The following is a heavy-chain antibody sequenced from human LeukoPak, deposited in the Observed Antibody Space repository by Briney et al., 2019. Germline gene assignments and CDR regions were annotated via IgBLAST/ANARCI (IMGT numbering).Heavy chain of an antibody. D-gene: IGHD6-19*01. V-gene: IGHV1-18*01. CDR2: ISAYNGNT. Sequence: EASVKVSCKASGYTFTSYGISWVRQAPGQGLEWMGWISAYNGNTNYAQKLQGRVTMTTDTSTSTAYMELRSLRSDDTAVYYCARDGRVGYSSGWLSDYYYYGMDVWGQGTTVTVSS. CDR1: GYTFTSYG. J-gene: IGHJ6*02. CDR3: ARDGRVGYSSGWLSDYYYYGMDV.